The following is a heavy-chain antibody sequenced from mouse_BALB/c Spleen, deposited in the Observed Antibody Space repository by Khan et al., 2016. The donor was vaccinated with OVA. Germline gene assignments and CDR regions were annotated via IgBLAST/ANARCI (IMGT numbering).Heavy chain of an antibody. V-gene: IGHV1-7*01. CDR2: INPSTAYT. CDR1: GYTFINYW. Sequence: VQLQESGAELAKPGASVKMSCKASGYTFINYWILWVKQRPGQGLEWTGYINPSTAYTEYNQNFKDKATLTADKSSRTAYMQLSSLTSEDSAVYYCARRGLRWDFDYWGQGTTLTVSS. D-gene: IGHD1-1*01. J-gene: IGHJ2*01. CDR3: ARRGLRWDFDY.